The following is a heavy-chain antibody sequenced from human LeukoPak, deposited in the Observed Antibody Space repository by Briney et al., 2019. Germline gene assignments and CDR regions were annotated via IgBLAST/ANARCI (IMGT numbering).Heavy chain of an antibody. CDR3: ARDMVRGVMYSWFDP. V-gene: IGHV4-31*03. CDR1: GGSISSGGYS. J-gene: IGHJ5*02. D-gene: IGHD3-10*01. Sequence: PSETLSLTCTVSGGSISSGGYSWSWIRQRPGKGLEWIGYIYYSGSTYYNPSLKSRVTISVDTSKNQFSLKLSSVTAADTAVYYCARDMVRGVMYSWFDPWGQGTLVTVSS. CDR2: IYYSGST.